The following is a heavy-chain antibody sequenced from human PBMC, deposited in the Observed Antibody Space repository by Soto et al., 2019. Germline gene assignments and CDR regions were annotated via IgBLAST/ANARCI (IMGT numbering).Heavy chain of an antibody. CDR1: GGSISSSNW. D-gene: IGHD6-13*01. J-gene: IGHJ4*02. V-gene: IGHV4-4*02. CDR2: IYHSGST. Sequence: PSETLSLTCAVSGGSISSSNWWSWVRQPPGKGLEWIGEIYHSGSTNYNPSLKSRVTISVDKSKNQFSLKLSSVTAADTAVYYCSRADMGGSRWPFYYWGQGTLVPVSS. CDR3: SRADMGGSRWPFYY.